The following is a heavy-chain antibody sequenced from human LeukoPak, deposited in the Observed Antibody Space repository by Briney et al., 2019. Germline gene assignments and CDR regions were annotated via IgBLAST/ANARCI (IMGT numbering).Heavy chain of an antibody. CDR2: IKQDGSEK. CDR3: ARAGGGYSYGYLYYFDY. J-gene: IGHJ4*02. V-gene: IGHV3-7*01. Sequence: GGSLRLSCAASGFTFSSYWMSWVRQAPGKGLEWVANIKQDGSEKYYVDSVKGRFTISRDNAKNSLYLQMNSLRAEDTAVYYCARAGGGYSYGYLYYFDYWGQGTLVTVSS. D-gene: IGHD5-18*01. CDR1: GFTFSSYW.